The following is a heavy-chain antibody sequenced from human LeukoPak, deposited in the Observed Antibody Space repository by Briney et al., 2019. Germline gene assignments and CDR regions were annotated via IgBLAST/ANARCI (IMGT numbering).Heavy chain of an antibody. CDR3: AKGGEQHAFDI. J-gene: IGHJ3*02. CDR2: ISWNSGSI. CDR1: GFTFDDYA. Sequence: PGGSLRLSCAASGFTFDDYAMHWVRQAPGKGLEWVSGISWNSGSIGYADSVKGRFTISRDNAKNSLYLQMNSLRAEDMALYYCAKGGEQHAFDIWGQGTMVTVSS. V-gene: IGHV3-9*03. D-gene: IGHD6-13*01.